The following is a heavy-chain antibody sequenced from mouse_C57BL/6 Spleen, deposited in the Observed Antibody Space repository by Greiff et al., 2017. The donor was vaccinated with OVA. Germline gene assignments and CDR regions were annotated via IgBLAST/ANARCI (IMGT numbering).Heavy chain of an antibody. D-gene: IGHD1-1*01. CDR3: AREGYYGSSSHYYAMDY. CDR2: IHPNSGST. V-gene: IGHV1-64*01. J-gene: IGHJ4*01. CDR1: GYTFTSYW. Sequence: QVQLQQPGAELVKPGASVKLSCKASGYTFTSYWMHWVKQRPGQGLEWIGMIHPNSGSTNYNEKFKSKATLTVDKSSSTAYMQLSSLTSEDSAVYYCAREGYYGSSSHYYAMDYWGQGTSVTVSS.